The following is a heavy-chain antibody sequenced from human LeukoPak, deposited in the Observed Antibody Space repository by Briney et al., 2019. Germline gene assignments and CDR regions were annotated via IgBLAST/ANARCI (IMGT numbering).Heavy chain of an antibody. V-gene: IGHV4-34*01. Sequence: PSETLSLTCAVYGGPFSGYYWSWVRQPPGKGLEWIGEINDSGSTNYNPSLTSRVTISVDTSKNQFSLKLSSVTAADTAVYHCARVPTGSCPSPDYWGQGPLVTVSS. D-gene: IGHD2-2*01. J-gene: IGHJ4*02. CDR1: GGPFSGYY. CDR2: INDSGST. CDR3: ARVPTGSCPSPDY.